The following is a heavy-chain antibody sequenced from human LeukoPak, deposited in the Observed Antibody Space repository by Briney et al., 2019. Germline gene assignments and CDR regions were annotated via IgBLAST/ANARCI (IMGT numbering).Heavy chain of an antibody. CDR2: IYYGGNS. CDR3: ARDHCSSTSCYTGANYYYYYMDV. V-gene: IGHV4-31*03. CDR1: GGSISSGAYY. D-gene: IGHD2-2*02. J-gene: IGHJ6*03. Sequence: SETLSLTCSVSGGSISSGAYYWSWIRQHPGKGLEWIGNIYYGGNSYYNPSLKSRVTISVDMSKNQFSLKLSSVTAADTAVYYCARDHCSSTSCYTGANYYYYYMDVWGKGTTVTVSS.